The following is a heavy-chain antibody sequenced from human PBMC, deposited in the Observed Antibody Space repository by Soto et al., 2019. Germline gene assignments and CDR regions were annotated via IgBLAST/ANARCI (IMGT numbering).Heavy chain of an antibody. CDR2: IYYSGNT. CDR3: AQGRFSALNRGVNIFDP. V-gene: IGHV4-39*01. D-gene: IGHD3-10*01. J-gene: IGHJ5*02. CDR1: GGFIIRSSYY. Sequence: SETLSLTCTVSGGFIIRSSYYWVWIRQAPGKGLEWIGSIYYSGNTYYNPSLKSRVTISVDTSKNQFSLRLSSVTAADTAVYYCAQGRFSALNRGVNIFDPCGQGTLVTVS.